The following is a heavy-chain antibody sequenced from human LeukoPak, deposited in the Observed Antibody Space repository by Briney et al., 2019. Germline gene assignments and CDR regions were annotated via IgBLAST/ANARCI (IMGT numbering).Heavy chain of an antibody. CDR2: ISGSGGST. J-gene: IGHJ4*02. D-gene: IGHD2-21*02. CDR1: GFTFSSYA. V-gene: IGHV3-23*01. CDR3: AKDVTIVVVTYFDY. Sequence: GGSLRLSCAASGFTFSSYAMSWARQAPGKGLEWVSAISGSGGSTYYADSVKGRFTISRDNSKNTLYLQMNSLRAEDTAVYYCAKDVTIVVVTYFDYWGQGTLVTVSS.